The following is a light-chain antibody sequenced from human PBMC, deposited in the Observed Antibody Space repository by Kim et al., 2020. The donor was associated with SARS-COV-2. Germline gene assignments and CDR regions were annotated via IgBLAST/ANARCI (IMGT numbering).Light chain of an antibody. V-gene: IGLV3-21*04. CDR1: NIGSKS. Sequence: SYELTQPPSVSVAPGTTARITCGGNNIGSKSVHWYQQKPGQAPVLVIYYDSDRPSGIPERFSGSNSGNTATLTISRVEAGDEADYYCQVWDSSSDHPVVF. J-gene: IGLJ2*01. CDR2: YDS. CDR3: QVWDSSSDHPVV.